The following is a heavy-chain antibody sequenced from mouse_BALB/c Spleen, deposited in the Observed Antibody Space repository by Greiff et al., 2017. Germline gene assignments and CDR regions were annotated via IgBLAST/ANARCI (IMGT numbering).Heavy chain of an antibody. CDR2: IYWDDDK. D-gene: IGHD2-14*01. J-gene: IGHJ4*01. Sequence: QVTLKVSGPGILQPSQTLSLTCSFSGFSLSTSGMGVSWIRQPSGKGLEWLAHIYWDDDKRYNPSLKSRLTISKDTSRNQVFLKITSVDTADTATYYCARSDRYDGYAMDYWGQGTSVTVSS. CDR3: ARSDRYDGYAMDY. V-gene: IGHV8-12*01. CDR1: GFSLSTSGMG.